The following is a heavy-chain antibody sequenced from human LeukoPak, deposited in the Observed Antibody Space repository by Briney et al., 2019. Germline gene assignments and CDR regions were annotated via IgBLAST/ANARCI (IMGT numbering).Heavy chain of an antibody. CDR1: GGSISSSSYY. V-gene: IGHV4-39*01. Sequence: SETLSLTCTVSGGSISSSSYYWGWIRQPPGEGLEWIVSIYYSGSTYYNPSLKSRVTISVDTSKNQFSLKLSSVTAADTAVYYCARQISQEYQLLPAAYYYYYGMDVWGQGTTVTVSS. D-gene: IGHD2-2*01. CDR2: IYYSGST. J-gene: IGHJ6*02. CDR3: ARQISQEYQLLPAAYYYYYGMDV.